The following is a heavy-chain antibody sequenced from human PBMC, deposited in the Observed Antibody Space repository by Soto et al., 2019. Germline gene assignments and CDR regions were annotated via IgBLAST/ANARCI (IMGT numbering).Heavy chain of an antibody. CDR3: AREWVDIVATYYYYYGMDV. V-gene: IGHV3-30-3*01. CDR2: ISYDGSNK. D-gene: IGHD5-12*01. J-gene: IGHJ6*02. CDR1: GFTFSSYA. Sequence: GGSLRLSCAASGFTFSSYAMHWVRQAPGKGLEWVAVISYDGSNKYYADSVKGRFTISRDNSKNTLYLQMNSLRAEDTAVYYCAREWVDIVATYYYYYGMDVWGQGTTVTVSS.